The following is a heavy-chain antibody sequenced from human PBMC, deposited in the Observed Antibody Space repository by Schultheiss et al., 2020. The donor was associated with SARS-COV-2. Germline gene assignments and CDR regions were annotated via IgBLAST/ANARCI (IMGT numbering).Heavy chain of an antibody. CDR3: ARDRYCSGGSCYSVMG. V-gene: IGHV4-34*09. J-gene: IGHJ4*02. CDR2: IHHSGST. Sequence: SQTLSLTCAVYGGSFSGYYWSWIRQPPGKGLEWIGKIHHSGSTYYNPSLKSRVTISVDTSKNQFSLKLSSVTAADTAVYYCARDRYCSGGSCYSVMGWGQGTLVTVSS. D-gene: IGHD2-15*01. CDR1: GGSFSGYY.